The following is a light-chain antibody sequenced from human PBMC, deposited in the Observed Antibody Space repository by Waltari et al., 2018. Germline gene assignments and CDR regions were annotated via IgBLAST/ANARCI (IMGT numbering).Light chain of an antibody. CDR1: QTVMSDY. CDR2: GAS. Sequence: EIVLTQSPGTLSLSPGERAILSCRASQTVMSDYLAWYQQKPGQAPRLLICGASTRATGTPDRLRGSGSGTDFTLTISRLEPEDFAVYHCQQYGTSPLTFGGGTKVEI. J-gene: IGKJ4*01. CDR3: QQYGTSPLT. V-gene: IGKV3-20*01.